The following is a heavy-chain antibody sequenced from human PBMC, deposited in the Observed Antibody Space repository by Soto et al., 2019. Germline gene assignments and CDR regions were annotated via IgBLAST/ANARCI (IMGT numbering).Heavy chain of an antibody. CDR2: IHSDGSST. V-gene: IGHV3-74*01. D-gene: IGHD1-26*01. CDR1: GFTFSYYW. Sequence: EVQLGESGGGLVRPGGSLRLSCAASGFTFSYYWMHWVRQAPGKGLVWVSRIHSDGSSTTYADFVKGRFIISRDNARNTVDLQMNSVRVEDTAVYYCARGDRGAFDLWGQGTVVTVSP. J-gene: IGHJ3*01. CDR3: ARGDRGAFDL.